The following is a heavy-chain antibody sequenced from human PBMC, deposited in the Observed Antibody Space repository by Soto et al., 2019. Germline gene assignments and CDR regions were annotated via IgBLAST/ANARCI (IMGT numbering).Heavy chain of an antibody. D-gene: IGHD3-10*01. V-gene: IGHV1-69*01. CDR1: GGTFNTHT. J-gene: IGHJ4*02. CDR2: IITIFGTT. CDR3: ARVSLRGHLLGNFHY. Sequence: QVQLVQSGAEVKKPGSSVKVSCKASGGTFNTHTISWVRQAPGQGLEWMGGIITIFGTTNYAQNFQGRVTITADESTSTAYMELSSLISEDTAVYYCARVSLRGHLLGNFHYWGQGTLVTVSS.